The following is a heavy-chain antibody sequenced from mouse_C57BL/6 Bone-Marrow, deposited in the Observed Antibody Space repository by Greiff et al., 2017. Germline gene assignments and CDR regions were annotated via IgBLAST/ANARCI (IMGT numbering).Heavy chain of an antibody. Sequence: VQLQQSGAELVRPGASVKLSCTASGFNIKDYYMPWVQQSPEQGLEWIGWINPENGDTEYASKFQGPATITADTSSNTAYLQLSSLTSEDTAVYDSTTIITTGYWGKGTTLTVS. V-gene: IGHV14-4*01. CDR3: TTIITTGY. J-gene: IGHJ2*01. CDR2: INPENGDT. CDR1: GFNIKDYY. D-gene: IGHD1-2*01.